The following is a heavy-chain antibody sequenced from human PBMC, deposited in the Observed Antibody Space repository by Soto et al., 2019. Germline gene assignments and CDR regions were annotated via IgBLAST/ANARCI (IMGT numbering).Heavy chain of an antibody. J-gene: IGHJ4*02. CDR2: INHSGST. Sequence: QVQLQQWGAGLLKPSETLSLTCAVYGGSFSGYYWSWIHQPPGKGLEWIGEINHSGSTNYNPSLKGRVTISVDTSKHQFSLKLSSVTAADTAVYYCAGRGYCTNGVCYRLFDYWGQGTLVTVSS. CDR3: AGRGYCTNGVCYRLFDY. CDR1: GGSFSGYY. D-gene: IGHD2-8*01. V-gene: IGHV4-34*01.